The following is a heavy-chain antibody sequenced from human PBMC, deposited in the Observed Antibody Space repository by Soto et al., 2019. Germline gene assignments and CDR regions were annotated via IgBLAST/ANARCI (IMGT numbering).Heavy chain of an antibody. CDR2: IWFDGSNK. CDR1: GFTFTNYG. Sequence: GGSLRLSCASSGFTFTNYGMDWVRQAPGKGLEWVAAIWFDGSNKYYADSVKGRVTISRDNSKNTLYLQMNSLTVEDTAVYYCVRGRGGYIQYYFDNWGQGAQVTVSS. D-gene: IGHD5-12*01. J-gene: IGHJ4*02. V-gene: IGHV3-33*01. CDR3: VRGRGGYIQYYFDN.